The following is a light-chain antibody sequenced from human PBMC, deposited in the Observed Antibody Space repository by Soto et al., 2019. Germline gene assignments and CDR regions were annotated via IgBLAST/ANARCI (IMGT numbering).Light chain of an antibody. Sequence: DIPMTQSPSSLSASVGDRVTITCRTSQSRSSYVTWYQQKPGKAPKLLISAASSLQSGVPSRLSVSGSGTDVTVPISCLQLVDFATYYCRQCYSTPRTVGQGTNVEI. CDR3: RQCYSTPRT. CDR2: AAS. J-gene: IGKJ1*01. CDR1: QSRSSY. V-gene: IGKV1-39*01.